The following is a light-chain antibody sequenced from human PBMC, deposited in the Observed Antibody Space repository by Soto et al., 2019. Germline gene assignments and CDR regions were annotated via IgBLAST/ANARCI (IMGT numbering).Light chain of an antibody. J-gene: IGKJ1*01. CDR3: QRYNSNSRT. Sequence: DIQMTQSPSTLSASVGDRVTITCRASQNVNSWVAWYQQKPGKAPKFLIYDASNLESGVPSRFSGRGSGTEFTLTISSLQPDDLATDDCQRYNSNSRTFGQGTRV. CDR1: QNVNSW. CDR2: DAS. V-gene: IGKV1-5*01.